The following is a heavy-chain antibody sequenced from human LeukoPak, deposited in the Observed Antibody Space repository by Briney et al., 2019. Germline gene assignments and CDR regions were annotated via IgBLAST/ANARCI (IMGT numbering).Heavy chain of an antibody. CDR1: GGSISSGGYY. D-gene: IGHD6-13*01. CDR2: IYYSGST. CDR3: ARWYSSSWYFDY. J-gene: IGHJ4*02. V-gene: IGHV4-31*03. Sequence: SETLSLTCTVSGGSISSGGYYWSWIRQPPGKGLEWIGYIYYSGSTYYNPSLKSRVTISVDTSKNQFSLKLSSVTAADTAVYYCARWYSSSWYFDYWGQGTLVTVSS.